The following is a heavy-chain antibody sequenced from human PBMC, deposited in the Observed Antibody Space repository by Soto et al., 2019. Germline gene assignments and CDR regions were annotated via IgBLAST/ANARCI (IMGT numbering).Heavy chain of an antibody. CDR3: PKNSGRFNS. CDR2: IYGSVRDT. CDR1: GFPFSTTD. Sequence: GGSLRLSCAASGFPFSTTDMSWVRQAPGKGLEWVSTIYGSVRDTYYADSVKGRFTISRDNSQNIVYLQMSNLRPDDTAVYYCPKNSGRFNSWGQGTLVTVSS. V-gene: IGHV3-23*01. J-gene: IGHJ5*01. D-gene: IGHD3-10*01.